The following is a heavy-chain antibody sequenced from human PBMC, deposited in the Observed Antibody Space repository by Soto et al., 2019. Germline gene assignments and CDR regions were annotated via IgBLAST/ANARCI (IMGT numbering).Heavy chain of an antibody. V-gene: IGHV1-18*01. D-gene: IGHD3-22*01. CDR3: ATSPPGGYHYYYGMDV. CDR2: ISAYNGNT. J-gene: IGHJ6*02. CDR1: GYTFTSYG. Sequence: ASVKVSCKASGYTFTSYGISWVRQAPGQGLEWMGWISAYNGNTNYAQKLQGRVTMTTDTSTSTAYMELRSLRSDDTAVYYCATSPPGGYHYYYGMDVWGQGTTVTVSS.